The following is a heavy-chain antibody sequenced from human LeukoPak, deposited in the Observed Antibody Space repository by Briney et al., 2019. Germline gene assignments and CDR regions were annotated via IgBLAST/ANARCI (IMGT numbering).Heavy chain of an antibody. CDR2: ISGSGDNT. J-gene: IGHJ5*02. V-gene: IGHV3-23*01. CDR3: AKDKGYSSGWYLLDP. Sequence: GGSLRLSCAASGFTFSTYTMNWVRQAPGKGLEWVSGISGSGDNTYHADSVKGRFSISRDNSKNTLYLQMNNLRAEDTAVYYCAKDKGYSSGWYLLDPWGQGTLVTVSS. CDR1: GFTFSTYT. D-gene: IGHD6-19*01.